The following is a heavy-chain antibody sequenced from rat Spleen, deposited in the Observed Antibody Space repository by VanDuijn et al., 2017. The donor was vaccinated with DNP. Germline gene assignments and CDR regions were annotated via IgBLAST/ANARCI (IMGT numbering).Heavy chain of an antibody. CDR1: GFSLTSYG. CDR2: IQSGGNT. D-gene: IGHD1-5*01. V-gene: IGHV2-27*01. J-gene: IGHJ3*01. Sequence: QVQLKESGPGLVQPSQTLSLTCTVSGFSLTSYGVIWVRQPPGKGLEWMGRIQSGGNTDYNSALKSRLSISRDTSKSQDFLKMNSLQTEDTAMYFCARSPAGKYNGWLAYWGQGTLVTVSS. CDR3: ARSPAGKYNGWLAY.